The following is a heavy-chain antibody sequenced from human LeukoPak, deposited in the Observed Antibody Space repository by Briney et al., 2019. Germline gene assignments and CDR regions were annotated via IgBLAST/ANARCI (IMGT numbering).Heavy chain of an antibody. D-gene: IGHD3-3*01. CDR2: ISSSSSYI. CDR1: GFTFSSYS. V-gene: IGHV3-21*01. Sequence: GGSLRLSCAASGFTFSSYSMNWVRQAPGKGLEWVSSISSSSSYIYYADSVKGRFTISRDNAKNSLYLQMNSLRAGDTAVYYCARNYDFWSGYPRADDAFDIWGQGTMVTVSS. CDR3: ARNYDFWSGYPRADDAFDI. J-gene: IGHJ3*02.